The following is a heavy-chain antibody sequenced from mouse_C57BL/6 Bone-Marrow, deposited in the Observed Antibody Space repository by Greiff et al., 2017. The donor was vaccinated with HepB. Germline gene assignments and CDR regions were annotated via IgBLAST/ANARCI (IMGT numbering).Heavy chain of an antibody. D-gene: IGHD2-3*01. J-gene: IGHJ3*01. CDR3: TGQFYDGYPAWFAY. CDR2: IRLKSDNYAT. Sequence: EVHLVESGGGLVQPGGSMKLSCVASGFTFSNYWMNWVRQSPEKGLEWVAQIRLKSDNYATHYAESVKGRFTISRDDSKSSVYLQMNNLRAEDTVIYYCTGQFYDGYPAWFAYWGQGTLVTVSA. V-gene: IGHV6-3*01. CDR1: GFTFSNYW.